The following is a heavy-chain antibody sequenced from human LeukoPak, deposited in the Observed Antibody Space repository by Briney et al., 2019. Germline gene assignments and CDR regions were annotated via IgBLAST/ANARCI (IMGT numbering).Heavy chain of an antibody. CDR2: IYYSGST. CDR1: GGSISSSSYY. V-gene: IGHV4-39*07. Sequence: SETLSLTCTVSGGSISSSSYYWGWIRQPPGKGLEWIGSIYYSGSTNYNPSLKRRVTISVDTSKNQFSLKLSSVTAGDTAVYYCARGPLSYYFDYWGQGTLVTVSS. J-gene: IGHJ4*02. CDR3: ARGPLSYYFDY. D-gene: IGHD6-6*01.